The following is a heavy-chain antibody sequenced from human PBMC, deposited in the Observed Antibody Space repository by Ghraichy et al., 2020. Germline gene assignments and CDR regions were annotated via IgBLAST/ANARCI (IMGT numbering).Heavy chain of an antibody. CDR3: VREVRSREWGDWFDP. V-gene: IGHV4-61*01. CDR1: GGSVRSPSVY. Sequence: SQTLSLTCGVSGGSVRSPSVYWSWLRQPPGKGLEWIASIYTGDTIYSPSLKSRVTISVDTSKSQFSLNLTSLTAADTAVYYCVREVRSREWGDWFDPWGQGTLVTVSS. CDR2: IYTGDT. D-gene: IGHD1-26*01. J-gene: IGHJ5*02.